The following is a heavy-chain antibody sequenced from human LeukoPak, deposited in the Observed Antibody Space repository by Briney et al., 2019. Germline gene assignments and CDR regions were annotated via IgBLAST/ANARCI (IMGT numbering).Heavy chain of an antibody. D-gene: IGHD3-22*01. CDR3: AGVKGAYYYDSSGYYWDAFDI. CDR1: GYTFTSYG. CDR2: ISAYNGNT. V-gene: IGHV1-18*01. Sequence: GASVKVSCKASGYTFTSYGISWVRQAPGQGLEWMGWISAYNGNTNYAQKLQGRVTMTTETSTRTAYMELRSLRSDDTAVYYCAGVKGAYYYDSSGYYWDAFDIWGQGTMVTVSS. J-gene: IGHJ3*02.